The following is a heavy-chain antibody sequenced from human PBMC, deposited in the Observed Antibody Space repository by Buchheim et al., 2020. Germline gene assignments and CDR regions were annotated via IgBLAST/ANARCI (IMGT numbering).Heavy chain of an antibody. J-gene: IGHJ4*02. D-gene: IGHD1-14*01. CDR1: GFSFSSYE. V-gene: IGHV3-48*03. Sequence: EVQLVESGGGLVQPGGSLRLSCAASGFSFSSYEMNWVRQAPGKGLEWVPYISNSGTTYYADSVQGRFTISRDYAKNSRVLQMSSLRAEDTAVYYCAGSRTRNRLEYWGQGTL. CDR3: AGSRTRNRLEY. CDR2: ISNSGTT.